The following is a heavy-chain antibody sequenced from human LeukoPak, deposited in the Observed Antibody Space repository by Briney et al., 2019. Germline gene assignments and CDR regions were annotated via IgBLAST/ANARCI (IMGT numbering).Heavy chain of an antibody. CDR1: GYTFSTYG. J-gene: IGHJ4*02. CDR2: INTNNDNT. D-gene: IGHD1-20*01. V-gene: IGHV1-18*01. Sequence: GASVKVSCKASGYTFSTYGINWVRQAPGQGLEWMGWINTNNDNTNYAQKFQGRVTMTRDTSTSTAYLELRSLGSDDTAVYYCARKGCFDNCYLFDYWGQGTLVTVSS. CDR3: ARKGCFDNCYLFDY.